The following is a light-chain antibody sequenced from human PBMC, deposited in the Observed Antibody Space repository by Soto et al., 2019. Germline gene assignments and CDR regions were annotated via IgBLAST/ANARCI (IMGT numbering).Light chain of an antibody. CDR3: ASFTSTSTQV. CDR1: SSDVGGYNY. CDR2: EVS. Sequence: QSVLTQPPSASGTPGQRVTISCTGSSSDVGGYNYVSWYQQHPGKVPKLMIYEVSNRPSGVSNRFSGSKSGNTASLTISGLRAEDEADYFCASFTSTSTQVLGPGTKVTVL. V-gene: IGLV2-14*01. J-gene: IGLJ1*01.